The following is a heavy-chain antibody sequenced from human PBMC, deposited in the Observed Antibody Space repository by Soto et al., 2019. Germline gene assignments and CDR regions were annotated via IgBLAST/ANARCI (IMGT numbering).Heavy chain of an antibody. CDR3: TRGGGSFDY. D-gene: IGHD3-10*01. J-gene: IGHJ4*02. V-gene: IGHV4-59*01. Sequence: QVQLQESGPGLVKPSETLSLTCTVSGGSISNYYWSWIRQPPGKGLEWMGYINYSGTTNSNPSLKSRVTISVDTSKNQSSLKLSSVTAADTAVYYCTRGGGSFDYWGQGTLVTVSS. CDR2: INYSGTT. CDR1: GGSISNYY.